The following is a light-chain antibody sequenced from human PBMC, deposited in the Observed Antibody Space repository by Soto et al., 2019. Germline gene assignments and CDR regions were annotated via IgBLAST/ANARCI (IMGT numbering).Light chain of an antibody. Sequence: DIQMTQAPSSLSASVGVRGTITCRASQGISDYLAWYQQKPWKVPKLLIYAASTLQSGVPSRFSGSGSGTDFTLTVSSLQPEDVATYYCHKYNSAPLTFGGGTKVEIK. CDR3: HKYNSAPLT. CDR2: AAS. V-gene: IGKV1-27*01. CDR1: QGISDY. J-gene: IGKJ4*01.